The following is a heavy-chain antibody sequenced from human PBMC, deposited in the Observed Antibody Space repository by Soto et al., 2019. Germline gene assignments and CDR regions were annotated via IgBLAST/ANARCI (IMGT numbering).Heavy chain of an antibody. Sequence: ASVKVSCKAGGYTFSDYYIQGVRQAPGQGLEWMGWVNPNSGNTDSAQKFQGRVTMTWDTSINTAYMELSSLRSEDTAVYYCARGYYDTSGYYPIDFWGQGTLVTVSS. D-gene: IGHD3-22*01. CDR2: VNPNSGNT. CDR1: GYTFSDYY. CDR3: ARGYYDTSGYYPIDF. J-gene: IGHJ4*02. V-gene: IGHV1-8*02.